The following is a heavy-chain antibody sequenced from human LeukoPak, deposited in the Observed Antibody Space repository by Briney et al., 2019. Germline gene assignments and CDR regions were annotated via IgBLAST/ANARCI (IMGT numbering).Heavy chain of an antibody. D-gene: IGHD3-22*01. Sequence: GGSLRLSCAASGFTFTSYSMSWVRQAPGKGLEWVSVIYSGGNTYYADSVKGRFTISRDNSKNTLYLQMNSLRAEDTAVYYCATWGYSWGQGTLVTVSS. CDR2: IYSGGNT. V-gene: IGHV3-53*01. J-gene: IGHJ5*02. CDR1: GFTFTSYS. CDR3: ATWGYS.